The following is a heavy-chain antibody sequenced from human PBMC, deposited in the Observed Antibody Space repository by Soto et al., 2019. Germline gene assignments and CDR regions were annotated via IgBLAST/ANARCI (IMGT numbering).Heavy chain of an antibody. CDR2: INPNSDVT. J-gene: IGHJ4*02. V-gene: IGHV1-2*02. D-gene: IGHD5-12*01. Sequence: GASVKVSCKASGYTFTGYYMHWVRQAPGQGIEWMGWINPNSDVTNYAQNFQGRVTMTRDTSISTGHMELSRLRSDDTAMYYRVGGGRIGSGFEEGLDYWGQGTLVTASS. CDR1: GYTFTGYY. CDR3: VGGGRIGSGFEEGLDY.